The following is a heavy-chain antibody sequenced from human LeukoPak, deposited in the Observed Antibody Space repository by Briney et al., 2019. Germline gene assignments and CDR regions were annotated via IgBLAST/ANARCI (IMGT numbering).Heavy chain of an antibody. D-gene: IGHD2-15*01. V-gene: IGHV1-18*01. CDR1: GYTFTSYG. J-gene: IGHJ4*02. CDR3: TGAYCSGGSCYDDY. CDR2: ISAYNGNT. Sequence: ASVKVSCKASGYTFTSYGISWVRQAPRQGLEWMGWISAYNGNTNYAQKLQGRVTMTTDTSTSTAYMELRSLRSDDTAVYYCTGAYCSGGSCYDDYWGQGTLVTVSS.